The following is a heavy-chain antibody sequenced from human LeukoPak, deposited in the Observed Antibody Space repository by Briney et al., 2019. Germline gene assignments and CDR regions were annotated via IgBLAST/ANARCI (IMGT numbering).Heavy chain of an antibody. Sequence: SEPLSLTCTVSGGSISSSNYYWGWIRQPPGKGLEWIGTIYYSGSTYYNPSLKSRVTMSVDTSNNQFSLKLSSVTAADTAVYFTATLDGSDFDYWGQGTMVTVSS. D-gene: IGHD5-24*01. V-gene: IGHV4-39*01. J-gene: IGHJ4*02. CDR2: IYYSGST. CDR3: ATLDGSDFDY. CDR1: GGSISSSNYY.